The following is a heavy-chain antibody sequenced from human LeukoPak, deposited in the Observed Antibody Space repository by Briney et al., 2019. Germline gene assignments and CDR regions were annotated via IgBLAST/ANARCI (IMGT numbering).Heavy chain of an antibody. V-gene: IGHV3-9*01. CDR2: ISWNSGSI. D-gene: IGHD6-6*01. Sequence: GGSLRLSCAASGFTFDDYAMHWVRQAPGKGLEWVSGISWNSGSIGYADSVKGRFTISRDNAKNSLFLQMNSLRVEDTATYYCAGEPRQLAYWGQGTLVTVSS. J-gene: IGHJ4*02. CDR1: GFTFDDYA. CDR3: AGEPRQLAY.